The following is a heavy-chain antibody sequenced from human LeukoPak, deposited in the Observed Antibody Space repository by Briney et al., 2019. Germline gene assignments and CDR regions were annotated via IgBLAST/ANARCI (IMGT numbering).Heavy chain of an antibody. V-gene: IGHV5-51*01. CDR1: GYSFTSYW. J-gene: IGHJ3*02. CDR3: ARPHGHSSSTSCYGRGDAFDI. Sequence: GESLKISCKGSGYSFTSYWSGWVRPMRRKGLEWMGIIYPGDSATRDSPSFQGQVTISADKSISTSYLQWTSLKASATAMYYCARPHGHSSSTSCYGRGDAFDIWGQGTMVTVSS. CDR2: IYPGDSAT. D-gene: IGHD2-2*01.